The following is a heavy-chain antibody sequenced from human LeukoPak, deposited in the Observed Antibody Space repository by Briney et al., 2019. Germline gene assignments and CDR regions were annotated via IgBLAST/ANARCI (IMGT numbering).Heavy chain of an antibody. D-gene: IGHD2-2*01. V-gene: IGHV1-18*01. CDR2: ISAYNGNT. CDR1: GYTFTSYG. J-gene: IGHJ6*03. CDR3: ARYHIYYYYMDV. Sequence: ASVKVSCKASGYTFTSYGISWVRQAPGQGLEWMGWISAYNGNTNYAQKLRGRVTMTTDTSTSTAYMELRSLRSDDTAVYYCARYHIYYYYMDVWGKGTTVTVSS.